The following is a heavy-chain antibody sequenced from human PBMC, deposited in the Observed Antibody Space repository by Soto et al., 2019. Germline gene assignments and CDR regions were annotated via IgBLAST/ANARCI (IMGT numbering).Heavy chain of an antibody. D-gene: IGHD1-26*01. Sequence: GASVKVSCKASGYIFTDYAIHWVRQAPGQRLEWMGWINTGTDKTEYSQTFQGRVTFTRDTSANTAYMELSSLRSEDTAVYYCARDDSGFSGSHYIDYFNYWGQGALVTVSS. CDR1: GYIFTDYA. CDR2: INTGTDKT. V-gene: IGHV1-3*04. J-gene: IGHJ4*02. CDR3: ARDDSGFSGSHYIDYFNY.